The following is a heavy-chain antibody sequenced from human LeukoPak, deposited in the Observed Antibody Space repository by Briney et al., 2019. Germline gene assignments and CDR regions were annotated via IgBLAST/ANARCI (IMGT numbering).Heavy chain of an antibody. CDR1: GGSFSGYY. D-gene: IGHD2-15*01. V-gene: IGHV4-34*01. CDR2: INHSGST. J-gene: IGHJ6*02. CDR3: ARSRGYCSGDSCYRRKTLLWGWDV. Sequence: SETLSLTCAVYGGSFSGYYWSWIRQPPGKGLEWIGEINHSGSTNFNPSLKSRVTISLDTSKNQFSLKLSSVTAADTAVYYCARSRGYCSGDSCYRRKTLLWGWDVWGQGTTVTVSS.